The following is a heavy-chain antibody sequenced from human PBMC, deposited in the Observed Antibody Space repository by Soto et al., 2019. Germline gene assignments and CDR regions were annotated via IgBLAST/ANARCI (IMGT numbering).Heavy chain of an antibody. CDR2: INHNGSP. V-gene: IGHV4-34*01. J-gene: IGHJ5*02. CDR1: GGSVSGYY. D-gene: IGHD3-22*01. CDR3: ARDSDGFS. Sequence: QVQLQQWGAGLLKPSETLSLTCAVYGGSVSGYYWSWIRQPPGKGLEWIGEINHNGSPKYNPSLKSRATISIDMSKNQLPLKLSSVTAADTAMYYCARDSDGFSWGQGSLVTVSA.